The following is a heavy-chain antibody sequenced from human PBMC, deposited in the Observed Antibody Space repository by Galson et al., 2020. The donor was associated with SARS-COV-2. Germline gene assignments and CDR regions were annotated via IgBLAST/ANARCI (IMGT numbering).Heavy chain of an antibody. D-gene: IGHD3-3*01. V-gene: IGHV1-69*13. J-gene: IGHJ6*02. CDR1: GGTFSSYA. CDR2: IIPIFGTA. Sequence: SVKVSCKASGGTFSSYAISWVRQAPGQGLEWMGGIIPIFGTANYAQKFQGRVTITADESTSTAYMELSSLRSEDTAVYYCARTRYYDFWSGFHSYYYYGMDVWGQGTTVTVSS. CDR3: ARTRYYDFWSGFHSYYYYGMDV.